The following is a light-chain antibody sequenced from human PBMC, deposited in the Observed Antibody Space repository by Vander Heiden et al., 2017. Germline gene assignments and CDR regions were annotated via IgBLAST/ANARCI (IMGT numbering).Light chain of an antibody. CDR3: QQYYRTPST. J-gene: IGKJ4*02. V-gene: IGKV4-1*01. Sequence: IVMTQSPASLAVPLGERATINFKPCLRVFYSSNNRNPLAWHQQKTGQPPKLLIYWASTRESGVPDRFSGSGSGTDSTLTISSLKAEDVTVYYCQQYYRTPSTFGGGTRVEIK. CDR2: WAS. CDR1: LRVFYSSNNRNP.